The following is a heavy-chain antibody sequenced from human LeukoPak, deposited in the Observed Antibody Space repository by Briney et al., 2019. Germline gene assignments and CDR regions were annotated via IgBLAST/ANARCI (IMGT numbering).Heavy chain of an antibody. D-gene: IGHD6-13*01. CDR3: ARGGAGIAFYYYYMDV. CDR1: GGSSSSGSYY. V-gene: IGHV4-61*02. J-gene: IGHJ6*03. CDR2: IYTSGST. Sequence: SETLSLTCTVSGGSSSSGSYYWSWMPPPPGKGLEWIGRIYTSGSTNYNPSLKSRVTISVDTSKNQFSLKLSSVTAADTAVYYCARGGAGIAFYYYYMDVWGKGTTVTVSS.